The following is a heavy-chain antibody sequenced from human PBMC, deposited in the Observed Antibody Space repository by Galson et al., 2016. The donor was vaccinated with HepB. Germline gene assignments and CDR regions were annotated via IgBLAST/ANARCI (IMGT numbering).Heavy chain of an antibody. CDR1: GFNFNRYW. Sequence: SLRLSCAAPGFNFNRYWMHWVRQVPGKGLVWVSRINSDGTTTTYADSVKGRFTTSRDNGKNTVYLQMSSLRAEDTAVYYCASPSYYDSSGRETPFDNWGQGTLVTVSS. CDR2: INSDGTTT. CDR3: ASPSYYDSSGRETPFDN. D-gene: IGHD3-22*01. V-gene: IGHV3-74*01. J-gene: IGHJ4*02.